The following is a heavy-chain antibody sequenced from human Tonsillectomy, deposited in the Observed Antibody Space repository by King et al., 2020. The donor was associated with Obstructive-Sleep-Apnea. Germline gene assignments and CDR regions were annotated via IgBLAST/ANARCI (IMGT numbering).Heavy chain of an antibody. CDR1: GDSIRSGGYN. CDR3: ARQKAYSGHEVDS. D-gene: IGHD5-12*01. V-gene: IGHV4-31*11. CDR2: ISDSGSA. J-gene: IGHJ4*02. Sequence: QLQESGPGLVKPSQTLSLTCAVSGDSIRSGGYNWNWIRQHPGKGLEWIGYISDSGSADYNPSLKSRVSISIDTSQSQFSLRLSSVTAADTAVYYCARQKAYSGHEVDSWGRGTLVTVSS.